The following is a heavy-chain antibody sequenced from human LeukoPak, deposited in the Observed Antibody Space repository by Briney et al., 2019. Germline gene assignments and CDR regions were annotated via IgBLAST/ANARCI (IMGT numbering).Heavy chain of an antibody. V-gene: IGHV4-30-4*01. D-gene: IGHD3-3*01. CDR1: GGSISIGDYY. CDR2: IYYSGST. Sequence: SETLSLTCTVSGGSISIGDYYWSWIRQPPGKGLEWIGYIYYSGSTYYNPSLKSRVTISVDTSKNQFSLKLSSVTAADTAVYYCARVKYYDFWSGYGMDVWGQGTTVTVSS. J-gene: IGHJ6*02. CDR3: ARVKYYDFWSGYGMDV.